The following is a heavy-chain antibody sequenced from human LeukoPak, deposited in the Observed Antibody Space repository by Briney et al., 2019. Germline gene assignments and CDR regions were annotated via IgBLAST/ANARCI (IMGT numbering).Heavy chain of an antibody. CDR3: NTDGDYGDYVDS. V-gene: IGHV3-15*07. Sequence: GSLRLSCAASGFTFNLAWINWVRQAPGKGLEWVGRTKNKIDGGTTDYAAPVKGRFTISRDDSKNTVYLQMNSLKSEDTALYYCNTDGDYGDYVDSWGQGTLVTVSS. CDR2: TKNKIDGGTT. CDR1: GFTFNLAW. J-gene: IGHJ4*02. D-gene: IGHD4-17*01.